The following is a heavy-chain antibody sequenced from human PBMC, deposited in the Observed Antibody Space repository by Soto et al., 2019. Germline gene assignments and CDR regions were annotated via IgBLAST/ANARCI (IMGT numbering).Heavy chain of an antibody. CDR3: ARDGGLEYYFDY. CDR1: GFTFDDYA. Sequence: GGSLRLSCAASGFTFDDYAMHWVRQAPGKGLEWVAGISCDRSNIYYADSVKGRFTISRDNSKNTLYLQMNSLRAEDTAVYYCARDGGLEYYFDYWGQGTLVTVSS. J-gene: IGHJ4*02. V-gene: IGHV3-30*04. CDR2: ISCDRSNI. D-gene: IGHD3-16*01.